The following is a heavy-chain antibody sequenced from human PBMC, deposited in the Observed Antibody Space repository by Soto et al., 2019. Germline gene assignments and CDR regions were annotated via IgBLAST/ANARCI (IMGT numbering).Heavy chain of an antibody. D-gene: IGHD6-13*01. CDR1: GGSISGGGYY. Sequence: QVQLQESGPGLVEPSQTLSLTCTVSGGSISGGGYYWSRIRQHPGKGLEWIGYIYYTGTTYYNPSLKSRLTISVDTSKTQFSLKLSSVTAADTAVYYCARAWTATAGWANWFDLWGHGTLVTVSS. V-gene: IGHV4-31*03. J-gene: IGHJ5*02. CDR2: IYYTGTT. CDR3: ARAWTATAGWANWFDL.